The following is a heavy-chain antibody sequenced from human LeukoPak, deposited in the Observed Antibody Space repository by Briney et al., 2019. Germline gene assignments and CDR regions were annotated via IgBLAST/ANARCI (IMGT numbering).Heavy chain of an antibody. J-gene: IGHJ5*02. CDR2: INPSGGST. Sequence: ASVKVSCKASGYTFTSYYMHWVRQAPGQGLEWMGIINPSGGSTSYAQKFQGRVTMTRDTYTSTVYMELSSLRSEDTAVYYCATHPSTSYRYNWFDPWGQGTLVTVSS. CDR1: GYTFTSYY. D-gene: IGHD1-26*01. V-gene: IGHV1-46*03. CDR3: ATHPSTSYRYNWFDP.